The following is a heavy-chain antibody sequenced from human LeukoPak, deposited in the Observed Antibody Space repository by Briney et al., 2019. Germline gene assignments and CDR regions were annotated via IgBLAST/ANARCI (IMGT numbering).Heavy chain of an antibody. CDR2: ISSNGGRT. CDR1: GFIFSNYD. D-gene: IGHD3-3*01. Sequence: GGSLRLSCSASGFIFSNYDMHWVRQAPGKGLEYVSAISSNGGRTYYADSVKGRFTISRDNSKNTLYLQMRSLRAEDTAVYYCVKMYDGYWGQGTLVTVSS. J-gene: IGHJ4*02. CDR3: VKMYDGY. V-gene: IGHV3-64D*06.